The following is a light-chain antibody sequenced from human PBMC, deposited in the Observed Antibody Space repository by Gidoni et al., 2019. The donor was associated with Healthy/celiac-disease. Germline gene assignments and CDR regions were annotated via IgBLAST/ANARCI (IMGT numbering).Light chain of an antibody. CDR3: QQCYSTPYT. CDR1: QSISNY. J-gene: IGKJ2*01. Sequence: IQMTQSPSSLSASVGDRVTITCRASQSISNYLNWYQQKPGKAPKLLIYAASSLQSGVPSRFSGSGSGTDFTLTISSLQPEDFATYYCQQCYSTPYTFGQGTKLEIK. CDR2: AAS. V-gene: IGKV1-39*01.